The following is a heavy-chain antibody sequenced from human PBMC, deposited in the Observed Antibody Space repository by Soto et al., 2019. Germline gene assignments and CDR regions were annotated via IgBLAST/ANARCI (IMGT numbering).Heavy chain of an antibody. CDR3: ASNTIFRYYYGMDV. V-gene: IGHV1-8*01. D-gene: IGHD3-3*01. CDR1: GYTFTSYD. Sequence: QVQLVQSGAEVKKPGASVKVSCKASGYTFTSYDINWVRQATGQGLEWMGWMNPNSGNTGYAQKFQGRVTMTRNTSISTAYMELSSLRSEDMAVYYCASNTIFRYYYGMDVWGQGTTVTVSS. J-gene: IGHJ6*02. CDR2: MNPNSGNT.